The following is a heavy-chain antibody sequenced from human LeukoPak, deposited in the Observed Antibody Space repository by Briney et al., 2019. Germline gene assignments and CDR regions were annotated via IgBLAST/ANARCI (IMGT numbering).Heavy chain of an antibody. D-gene: IGHD3-22*01. Sequence: GGSLRLSCAASGFTFSSYGMHWVRQAPGKGLEWVAVISYHGSNKYSADSVKGRFTISRDNSKNTLYLQMNSLRAEDTAVYYCAKDHYYDSSGYLYYFDYWGQGTLVTVSS. CDR3: AKDHYYDSSGYLYYFDY. J-gene: IGHJ4*02. CDR1: GFTFSSYG. CDR2: ISYHGSNK. V-gene: IGHV3-30*18.